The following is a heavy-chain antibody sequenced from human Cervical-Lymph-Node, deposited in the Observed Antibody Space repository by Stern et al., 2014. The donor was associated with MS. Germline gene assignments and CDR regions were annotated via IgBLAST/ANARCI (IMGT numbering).Heavy chain of an antibody. CDR1: GGSISSSGYY. V-gene: IGHV4-61*02. D-gene: IGHD1-26*01. Sequence: VQLVESGPGLVKPSQTLSLTCTVSGGSISSSGYYWSWIRQPADKGLEWIGRIHDSGSTYYNPSPQSRVTISMDTAQNQFSLKLTSVTAADTAVYYCATTRWDLFTWNWFDPWGQGTLVTVSS. J-gene: IGHJ5*02. CDR3: ATTRWDLFTWNWFDP. CDR2: IHDSGST.